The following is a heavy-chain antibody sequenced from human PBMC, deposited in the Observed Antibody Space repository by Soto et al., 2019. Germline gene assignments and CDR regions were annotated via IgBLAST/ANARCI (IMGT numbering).Heavy chain of an antibody. V-gene: IGHV3-30*18. D-gene: IGHD4-17*01. Sequence: QVQLVESGGGVVQPGRSLRLSCAASGFTFSTYGMHWVRQAPDKGLEWVAIISYDGSNKYYADSVKGRFTISRDHSKNTLYLQMNSLRGEDTAVYYCAKDVSGDYDYFDYWGQGTLVTVSS. CDR3: AKDVSGDYDYFDY. CDR2: ISYDGSNK. J-gene: IGHJ4*02. CDR1: GFTFSTYG.